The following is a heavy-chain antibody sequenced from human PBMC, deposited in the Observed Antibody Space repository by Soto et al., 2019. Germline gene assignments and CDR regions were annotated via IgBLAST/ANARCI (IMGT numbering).Heavy chain of an antibody. CDR1: GGANSNFH. J-gene: IGHJ4*02. CDR2: IYYSGN. Sequence: SETVSLTCNVSGGANSNFHLSWMRRPPGKGLEWIGYIYYSGNYCKPSLRSRGSMSVDKSKNQFSLHLKSVTSADTALYFCALGGYNYGRPFDFWGPGTRLTASS. V-gene: IGHV4-59*12. D-gene: IGHD5-18*01. CDR3: ALGGYNYGRPFDF.